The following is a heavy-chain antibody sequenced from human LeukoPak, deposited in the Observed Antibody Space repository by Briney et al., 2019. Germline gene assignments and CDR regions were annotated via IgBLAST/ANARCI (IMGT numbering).Heavy chain of an antibody. Sequence: PGGSLRLSCAASGFTFSGSNIHWVRQPSGKGLEWVGRIRDKANSYATAYVASVEGRFTISRDDSKNTAYLQMNSLKTEDTAVYYCTRLREVTGNYGMDVWGQGTTVTVSS. CDR3: TRLREVTGNYGMDV. CDR2: IRDKANSYAT. D-gene: IGHD3-10*01. J-gene: IGHJ6*02. CDR1: GFTFSGSN. V-gene: IGHV3-73*01.